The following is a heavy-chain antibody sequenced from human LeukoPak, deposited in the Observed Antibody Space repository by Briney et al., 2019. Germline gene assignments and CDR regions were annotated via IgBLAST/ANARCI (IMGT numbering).Heavy chain of an antibody. CDR3: ARLSSLFRGIIRPDY. D-gene: IGHD3-10*01. CDR1: GYTFTSYY. V-gene: IGHV1-46*01. CDR2: INPSGGST. Sequence: GASVKVSCKASGYTFTSYYMHWVRQAPGQGLEWMGIINPSGGSTSYAQKFQGRVTMTRDMSTSTVYMELSSLRSDDTALYYCARLSSLFRGIIRPDYWGQGALVTVSS. J-gene: IGHJ4*02.